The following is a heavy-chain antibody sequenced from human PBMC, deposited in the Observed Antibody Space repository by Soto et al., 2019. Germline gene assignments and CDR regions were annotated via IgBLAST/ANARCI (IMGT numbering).Heavy chain of an antibody. V-gene: IGHV4-34*01. Sequence: PSATLSLTCAVYGGSFSGYYWSWIRQPPGKGLEWIGEINHSGSTNYNPSLKSRVTISVDTSKNQFSLKLSSVTAADTAVYYCARGNIKDYYYYYMDVWGKGTTVTVSS. CDR3: ARGNIKDYYYYYMDV. CDR2: INHSGST. J-gene: IGHJ6*03. CDR1: GGSFSGYY.